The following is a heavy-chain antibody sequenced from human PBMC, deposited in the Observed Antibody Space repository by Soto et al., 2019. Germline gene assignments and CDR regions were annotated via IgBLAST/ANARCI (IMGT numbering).Heavy chain of an antibody. CDR1: GFTVSRNY. D-gene: IGHD4-4*01. CDR2: TYSGGTT. V-gene: IGHV3-53*01. Sequence: EVQLVESGGGLIQPGGSLRLSCAASGFTVSRNYMSWVRQAPGKGLEWVSVTYSGGTTYFADSVKGRFSISRDNSKNTVYLQMNSLRAEDTAIYYCARGPHYSNLDSWCQGTLVTVSS. CDR3: ARGPHYSNLDS. J-gene: IGHJ4*02.